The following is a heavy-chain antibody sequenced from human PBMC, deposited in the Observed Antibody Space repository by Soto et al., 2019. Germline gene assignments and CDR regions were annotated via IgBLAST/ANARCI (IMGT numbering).Heavy chain of an antibody. CDR2: IHPGDSDS. CDR1: GYSFNNNW. CDR3: ERRDSSGFPDY. Sequence: PGESLKISCKGSGYSFNNNWIGWVRQMPGKGLEWMGIIHPGDSDSRYSPSFQGQVTMSVDKSINTAYLQWSGLKASDTAMYYCERRDSSGFPDYWGQGTLVTVYS. D-gene: IGHD3-22*01. J-gene: IGHJ4*02. V-gene: IGHV5-51*01.